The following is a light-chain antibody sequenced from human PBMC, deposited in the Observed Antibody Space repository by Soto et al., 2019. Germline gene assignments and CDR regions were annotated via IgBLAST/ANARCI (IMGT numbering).Light chain of an antibody. CDR1: QSVLYNSNNKSY. CDR2: WAS. V-gene: IGKV4-1*01. CDR3: QQYYSSWT. J-gene: IGKJ1*01. Sequence: DIVMTQSPDSLAVSLGERATINCKSSQSVLYNSNNKSYLAWYQQKPGQSPKLLIYWASTRESGVPDRFSGRGSGTDFTLTISSLQAEDVAVYYCQQYYSSWTFGQGTKVEIK.